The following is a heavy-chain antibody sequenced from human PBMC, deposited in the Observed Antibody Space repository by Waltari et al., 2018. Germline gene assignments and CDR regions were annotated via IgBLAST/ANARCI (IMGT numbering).Heavy chain of an antibody. CDR3: ARDTVQWLGQGWYFDL. CDR1: GFTFSSYA. J-gene: IGHJ2*01. D-gene: IGHD6-19*01. V-gene: IGHV3-30-3*01. Sequence: QVQLVESGGGVVQPGRSLRLSCAASGFTFSSYAMHWVRQAPGKGLEWVAVISYDGSNKYYADSVKGQFTISRDNSKNTLYLQMNSLRAEDTAVYYCARDTVQWLGQGWYFDLWGRGTLVTVSS. CDR2: ISYDGSNK.